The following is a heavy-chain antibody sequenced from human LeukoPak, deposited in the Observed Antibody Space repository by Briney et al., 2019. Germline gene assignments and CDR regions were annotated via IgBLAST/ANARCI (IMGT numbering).Heavy chain of an antibody. CDR2: IYYSGST. J-gene: IGHJ4*02. D-gene: IGHD2-2*01. Sequence: SETLSLACTVSGGSISSSSYYWGWIRQPPGEGLEWIGSIYYSGSTYYNPSLKSRVTISVDTSKNQFSLKLSSVTAADTAVYYCARDMPNCSSTSCYPSRGFDYWGQGTLVTVSS. CDR3: ARDMPNCSSTSCYPSRGFDY. V-gene: IGHV4-39*07. CDR1: GGSISSSSYY.